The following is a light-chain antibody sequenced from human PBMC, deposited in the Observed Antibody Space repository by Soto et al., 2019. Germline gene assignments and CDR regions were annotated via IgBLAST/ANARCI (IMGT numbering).Light chain of an antibody. CDR3: CSYAGSITFV. CDR2: DVN. Sequence: QSALTQPASVSGSPGQSITISCTGTSSDVGNYNLVSWYQQHPRKAPKLIIFDVNKRPSGVSNRFSGSKSGNTASLTISGLQAEDEADYYCCSYAGSITFVFGTGTKVTVL. J-gene: IGLJ1*01. V-gene: IGLV2-23*02. CDR1: SSDVGNYNL.